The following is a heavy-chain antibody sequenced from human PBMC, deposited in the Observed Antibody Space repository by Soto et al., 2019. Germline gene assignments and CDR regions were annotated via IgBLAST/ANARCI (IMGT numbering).Heavy chain of an antibody. V-gene: IGHV3-23*01. D-gene: IGHD6-19*01. CDR1: GFIFSNYA. Sequence: EVQLLESGGGLVQPGGSLRLSCEASGFIFSNYAMTWVRQAAGKGLEWVSSISGPGGSTYYADSVQGRFTISRDNSKNTLFLQMHSLRADETALYFCARDERIAVAGTDTWGQGILVTVTS. J-gene: IGHJ5*02. CDR3: ARDERIAVAGTDT. CDR2: ISGPGGST.